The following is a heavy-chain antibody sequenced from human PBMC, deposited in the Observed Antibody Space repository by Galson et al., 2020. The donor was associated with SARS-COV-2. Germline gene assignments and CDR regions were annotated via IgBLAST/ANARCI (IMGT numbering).Heavy chain of an antibody. CDR2: IYPGDSDT. J-gene: IGHJ4*02. CDR1: GYSFTSYW. D-gene: IGHD1-26*01. Sequence: KIGESLKISCKGSGYSFTSYWIGWVRQMPGKGLEWMGIIYPGDSDTRYSPSFQGQVTISADKSISTAYLQWSSLKASDTAMYYCARGRYSGSYPTLSFDYWGQGTLVTVSS. V-gene: IGHV5-51*01. CDR3: ARGRYSGSYPTLSFDY.